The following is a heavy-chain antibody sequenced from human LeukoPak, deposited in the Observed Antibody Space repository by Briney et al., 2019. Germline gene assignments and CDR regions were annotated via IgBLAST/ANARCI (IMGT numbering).Heavy chain of an antibody. D-gene: IGHD5-18*01. Sequence: ASVKACCKASGYTFTGYYMHWGRQSPGQRLEWMGWINPNSGGTNYAQKFQGRVTMTRDTSISTAYMELSRLRSDDTAVYYCARDGYTAIYYYGMDVWGQGTTVTVSS. J-gene: IGHJ6*02. V-gene: IGHV1-2*02. CDR3: ARDGYTAIYYYGMDV. CDR2: INPNSGGT. CDR1: GYTFTGYY.